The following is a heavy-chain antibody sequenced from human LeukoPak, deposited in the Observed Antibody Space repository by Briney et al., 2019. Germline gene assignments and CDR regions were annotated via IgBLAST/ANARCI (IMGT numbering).Heavy chain of an antibody. V-gene: IGHV3-33*01. CDR2: IWFGGSNQ. J-gene: IGHJ4*02. Sequence: GGSLTLSWAASGFTFSTYAMHWVRQAPGEGMEWVAVIWFGGSNQYYAESVKGRFTISRDNSKNSLYLQMNSLRVEDTALYFWARAGGDYFDGGRFYNLPIHFWGQGTLVTVSS. CDR1: GFTFSTYA. D-gene: IGHD3-9*01. CDR3: ARAGGDYFDGGRFYNLPIHF.